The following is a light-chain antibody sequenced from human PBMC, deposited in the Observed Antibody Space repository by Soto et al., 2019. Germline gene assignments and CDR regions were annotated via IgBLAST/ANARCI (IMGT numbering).Light chain of an antibody. CDR2: GAS. J-gene: IGKJ4*01. V-gene: IGKV3-15*01. CDR1: QSVSSN. Sequence: EIVMTQSPATLSVSPGERATLSGRASQSVSSNLAWYQQKPGQAPRLLIYGASTRATGIPARFSGSGSGTEFTLTISSLQSEDFAVYYCQQYNNWHPLTFGGGTKVDIK. CDR3: QQYNNWHPLT.